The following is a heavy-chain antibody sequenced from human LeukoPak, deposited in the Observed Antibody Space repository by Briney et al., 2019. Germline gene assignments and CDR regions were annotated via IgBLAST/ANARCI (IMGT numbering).Heavy chain of an antibody. CDR1: GFTFSSYA. CDR2: ISYDGSNK. D-gene: IGHD6-13*01. V-gene: IGHV3-30-3*01. CDR3: ARDAAPGTYYFDY. Sequence: GGSLRLSCTASGFTFSSYAMHWVRQAPGKGLEWVAVISYDGSNKYYADSVKGRFTISRDNSKNTLYLHMNSLRAEDTAVYYCARDAAPGTYYFDYWGQGTLVTVSS. J-gene: IGHJ4*02.